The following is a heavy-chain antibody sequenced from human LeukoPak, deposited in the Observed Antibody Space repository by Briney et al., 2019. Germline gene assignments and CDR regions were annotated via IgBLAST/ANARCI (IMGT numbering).Heavy chain of an antibody. D-gene: IGHD3-3*01. CDR3: ARDRGYYDFWKYGMDV. J-gene: IGHJ6*02. CDR1: GFTFSDYY. Sequence: GGSLRLSCAASGFTFSDYYMSWIRQAPGKGLEWVSYISSSGSTIYYADSVKGRFTISRDNAKNSPYLQMNSLRAEDTAVYYCARDRGYYDFWKYGMDVWGQGTTVTVSS. V-gene: IGHV3-11*01. CDR2: ISSSGSTI.